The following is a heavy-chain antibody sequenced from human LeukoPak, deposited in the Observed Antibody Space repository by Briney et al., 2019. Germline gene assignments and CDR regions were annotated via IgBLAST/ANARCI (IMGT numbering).Heavy chain of an antibody. J-gene: IGHJ5*02. CDR1: GFTFSSYS. D-gene: IGHD2-15*01. CDR2: ISSSSSYI. Sequence: PGGSLRLSCAASGFTFSSYSMNWVRQAPGKGLEWVSSISSSSSYIYYADSVKGRFTISRDNAKNSLYLQMNSLRAEDTAVYYCASPYCSGGSCYSKIPWFDPWGQGTLVTVSS. V-gene: IGHV3-21*01. CDR3: ASPYCSGGSCYSKIPWFDP.